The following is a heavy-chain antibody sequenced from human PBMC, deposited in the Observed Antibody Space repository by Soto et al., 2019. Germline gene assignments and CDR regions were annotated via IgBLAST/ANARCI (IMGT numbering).Heavy chain of an antibody. CDR2: INTGSGDT. CDR3: ARDWGRWYFDL. V-gene: IGHV1-3*04. D-gene: IGHD7-27*01. Sequence: QVQLVQSGAQVKKPGASVKVSCKASGYTFTRYAMHWVRQAPGQRIEWMGWINTGSGDTKYSQNFQGRVTITRDTSATTAYMELSSLRSEDTAVYYCARDWGRWYFDLWGRGTLVTVSS. CDR1: GYTFTRYA. J-gene: IGHJ2*01.